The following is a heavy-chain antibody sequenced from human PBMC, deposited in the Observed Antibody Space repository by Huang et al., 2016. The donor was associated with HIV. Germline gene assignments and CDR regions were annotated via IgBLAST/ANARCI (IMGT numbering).Heavy chain of an antibody. V-gene: IGHV4-34*02. CDR3: ARQWTILEWLLGLDV. J-gene: IGHJ6*02. CDR2: VNDSRAT. Sequence: QMQLQQRGAGLLKPSEPLSLNCGVSGGSVTGNYLTWIRPAPGKGLEWIGEVNDSRATNYNPSLNGLVTISLDKSNRELSLNLRSVTAADTAVYYCARQWTILEWLLGLDVWGQGTTVIVSS. CDR1: GGSVTGNY. D-gene: IGHD3-3*01.